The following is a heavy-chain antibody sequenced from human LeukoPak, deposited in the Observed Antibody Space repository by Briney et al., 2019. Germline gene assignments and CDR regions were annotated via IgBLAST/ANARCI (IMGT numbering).Heavy chain of an antibody. CDR2: INPNSGGT. CDR3: ARALRDGSGSYAYFDY. Sequence: ASVKVSCKASGYTFTGYYMHWVRQAPGQGLEWMGWINPNSGGTNYAQKFQGRVTMTRDTSISTAYMELSRLRSDDTAVYCCARALRDGSGSYAYFDYWGQGTLVTVSS. V-gene: IGHV1-2*02. D-gene: IGHD3-10*01. J-gene: IGHJ4*02. CDR1: GYTFTGYY.